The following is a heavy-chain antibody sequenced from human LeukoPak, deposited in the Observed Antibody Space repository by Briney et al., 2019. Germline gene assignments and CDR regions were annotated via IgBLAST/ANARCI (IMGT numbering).Heavy chain of an antibody. D-gene: IGHD2-2*01. Sequence: ASVKVSCKASGYTFTSYYMHWVRRAPGQGLEWMGIINPSGGSTSYAQKFQGRVTMTRDTSTSTVYMELSSLRSEDTAVYYCARPAGSYQLLVGYYFDYWGQGTLVTVSS. V-gene: IGHV1-46*01. J-gene: IGHJ4*02. CDR3: ARPAGSYQLLVGYYFDY. CDR2: INPSGGST. CDR1: GYTFTSYY.